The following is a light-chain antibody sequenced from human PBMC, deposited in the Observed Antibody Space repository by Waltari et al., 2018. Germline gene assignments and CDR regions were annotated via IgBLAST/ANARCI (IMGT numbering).Light chain of an antibody. CDR1: LSNIESNT. J-gene: IGLJ3*02. Sequence: QSVLTQPPSASGTPGQRVTISCSGSLSNIESNTVNWYRHLPGTAPKRLIYGNNQRPSGLPDRFSGSKSGPSVSLASSGLQAADGADYYCAGADDSRNGPVFGGGTKLTVL. CDR2: GNN. CDR3: AGADDSRNGPV. V-gene: IGLV1-44*01.